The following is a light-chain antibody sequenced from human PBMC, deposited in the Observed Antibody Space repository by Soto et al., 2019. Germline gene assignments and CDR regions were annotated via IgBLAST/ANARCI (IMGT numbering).Light chain of an antibody. CDR3: QQSYTFPFT. CDR1: QPISNY. Sequence: DTQMTQSPSSLSASVGDRVTITCRASQPISNYLNWYQQKPGKAPKFLISAASTLQSGVPSRFSGYGSGTDFTLAISSLHPDDFATYYCQQSYTFPFTFGQGTKVDIK. V-gene: IGKV1-39*01. J-gene: IGKJ2*01. CDR2: AAS.